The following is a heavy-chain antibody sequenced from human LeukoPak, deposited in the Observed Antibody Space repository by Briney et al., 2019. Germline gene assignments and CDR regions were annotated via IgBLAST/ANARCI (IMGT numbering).Heavy chain of an antibody. J-gene: IGHJ4*02. CDR3: AQWSRYFDY. D-gene: IGHD1-26*01. CDR1: GFTFSSYA. Sequence: GGSLRLSCGASGFTFSSYAMTWVRQAPGKGLEWVSAISGSGYSTYYADSVKGRFTISRDNSKNTLYLQMNSLRAEDTALYFCAQWSRYFDYWGQGTPVTVSS. CDR2: ISGSGYST. V-gene: IGHV3-23*01.